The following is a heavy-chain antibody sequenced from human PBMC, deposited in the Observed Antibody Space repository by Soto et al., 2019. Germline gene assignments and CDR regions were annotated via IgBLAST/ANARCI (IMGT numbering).Heavy chain of an antibody. CDR2: IYSGGST. Sequence: GGSLRLSCAASGFTVSSNYMTWIRQTPEKGLEWVSVIYSGGSTKYADSVKGRFTISRDNSKNTLYLQMNSLRAEDTAVYYCARDAYYDMGVWGQGTTVTVSS. J-gene: IGHJ6*02. V-gene: IGHV3-66*01. CDR3: ARDAYYDMGV. CDR1: GFTVSSNY.